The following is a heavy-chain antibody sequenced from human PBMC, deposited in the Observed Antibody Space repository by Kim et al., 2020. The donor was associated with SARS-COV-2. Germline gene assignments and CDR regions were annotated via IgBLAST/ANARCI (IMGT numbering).Heavy chain of an antibody. Sequence: GGSLRLSCAASGFTFSGSAMHWVRQASGKGLEWVGRIRSKANSYATAYAASVKGRFTISRDDSKNTAYLQMNSLKTEDTAVYYCTRLEAGITPLDYWGQGTLVTVSS. CDR1: GFTFSGSA. CDR2: IRSKANSYAT. V-gene: IGHV3-73*01. D-gene: IGHD1-1*01. CDR3: TRLEAGITPLDY. J-gene: IGHJ4*02.